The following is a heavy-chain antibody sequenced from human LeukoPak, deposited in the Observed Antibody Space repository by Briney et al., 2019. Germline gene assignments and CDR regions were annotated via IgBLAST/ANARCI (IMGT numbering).Heavy chain of an antibody. CDR2: IYYSGST. J-gene: IGHJ4*02. CDR3: AREFWSGSYSDK. D-gene: IGHD3-3*01. CDR1: GDSISNYY. V-gene: IGHV4-59*01. Sequence: SETLSLTCTVSGDSISNYYWSWIRQPPGKGLEWIGYIYYSGSTNYNPSLKSRVTMSLDTSKNQFSLKLSSVTAADTAVYYCAREFWSGSYSDKWGQGTLVTVSS.